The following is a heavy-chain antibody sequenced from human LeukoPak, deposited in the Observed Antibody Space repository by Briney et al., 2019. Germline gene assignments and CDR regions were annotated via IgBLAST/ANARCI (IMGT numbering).Heavy chain of an antibody. D-gene: IGHD3-10*01. CDR2: INSDGSST. CDR3: ARSGYGSGCYYPPNWFDP. CDR1: GFTFSSYW. V-gene: IGHV3-74*01. Sequence: GGSLRLSCAASGFTFSSYWMHWVRQAPGKGLVWVSRINSDGSSTSYADSVKGRFTISRDNAKNTLYLQMNSLRAEDTAVYYCARSGYGSGCYYPPNWFDPWGQGTLVTVSS. J-gene: IGHJ5*02.